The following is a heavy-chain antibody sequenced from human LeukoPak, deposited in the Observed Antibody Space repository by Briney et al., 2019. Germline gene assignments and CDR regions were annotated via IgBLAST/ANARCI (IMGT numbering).Heavy chain of an antibody. CDR3: ARNRWFDP. CDR1: GGSFSGYY. CDR2: VNHSGST. V-gene: IGHV4-34*01. D-gene: IGHD2/OR15-2a*01. Sequence: SETLSLTCAVYGGSFSGYYWSWIRRPPGKGLEWIGEVNHSGSTNYNPSLKSRVTISVDTSKNQFSLKLSSVTAADTAVYYCARNRWFDPWGQGTLVTVSS. J-gene: IGHJ5*02.